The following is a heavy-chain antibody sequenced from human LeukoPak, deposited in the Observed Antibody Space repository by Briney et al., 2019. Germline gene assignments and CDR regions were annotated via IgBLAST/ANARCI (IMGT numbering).Heavy chain of an antibody. Sequence: ASVKVSCKASGYTFTDYYIHWVRQAPGQGLEWMGWINPNSGVTNYAQKFQGRVTMTRDTSTSTVYMDLSSLRSEDTAMYYCARENLRYFDWSDAKDVFNIWGQGTMVTVSS. J-gene: IGHJ3*02. CDR1: GYTFTDYY. D-gene: IGHD3-9*01. CDR2: INPNSGVT. V-gene: IGHV1-2*02. CDR3: ARENLRYFDWSDAKDVFNI.